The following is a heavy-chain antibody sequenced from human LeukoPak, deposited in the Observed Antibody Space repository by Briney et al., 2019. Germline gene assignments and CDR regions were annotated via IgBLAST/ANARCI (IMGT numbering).Heavy chain of an antibody. CDR2: INFDGSST. Sequence: GGSLRLSCAASGFTFNSYWMHWVRQSPGKGLVWVSRINFDGSSTNYADSVKGRFSISRDNAKNTLYLQMNSLRAEDTAVYYCARDLMRFLEWVNWGQGTLVTVSS. CDR3: ARDLMRFLEWVN. D-gene: IGHD3-3*01. J-gene: IGHJ4*02. CDR1: GFTFNSYW. V-gene: IGHV3-74*01.